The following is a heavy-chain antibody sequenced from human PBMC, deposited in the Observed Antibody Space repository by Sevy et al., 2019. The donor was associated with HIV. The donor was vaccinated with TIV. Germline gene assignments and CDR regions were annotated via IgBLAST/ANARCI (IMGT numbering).Heavy chain of an antibody. CDR1: GYTFTGYY. CDR2: INPNSGGT. D-gene: IGHD6-13*01. CDR3: AREHIAAAANYYYYGMDV. Sequence: ASVKVSCKASGYTFTGYYMHWVRQAPGQGLEWMGWINPNSGGTNYAQKFQGRVTMTRDTSISTADMELSRLRSDDTAVYYCAREHIAAAANYYYYGMDVWGQGTTVTVSS. V-gene: IGHV1-2*02. J-gene: IGHJ6*02.